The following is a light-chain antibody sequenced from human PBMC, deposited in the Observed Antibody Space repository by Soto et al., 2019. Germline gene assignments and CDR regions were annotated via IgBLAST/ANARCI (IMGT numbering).Light chain of an antibody. V-gene: IGKV3D-20*01. CDR3: QQYGTSRWT. Sequence: EIVLTQSPATLSLSPGERATFSCGASQNVSNSYLAWYQQKPGLAPRLLIYDASSRAIGIPDRFSGSGSGADFTLTISRLEPEDFAVYYCQQYGTSRWTFGQGTKVEIK. J-gene: IGKJ1*01. CDR2: DAS. CDR1: QNVSNSY.